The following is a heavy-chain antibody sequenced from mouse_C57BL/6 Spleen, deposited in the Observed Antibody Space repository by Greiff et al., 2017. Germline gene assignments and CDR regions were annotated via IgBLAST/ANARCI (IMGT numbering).Heavy chain of an antibody. CDR2: INYDGSST. Sequence: DVHLVESEGGLVQPGSSMKLSCTASGFTFSDYYMAWVRQVPEKGLEWVANINYDGSSTYYLDSLKSRFLISRDNAKNILYLQMSSLKSEDTATYYCARGFDGGYFDVWGTGTTVTVSS. CDR3: ARGFDGGYFDV. V-gene: IGHV5-16*01. CDR1: GFTFSDYY. J-gene: IGHJ1*03.